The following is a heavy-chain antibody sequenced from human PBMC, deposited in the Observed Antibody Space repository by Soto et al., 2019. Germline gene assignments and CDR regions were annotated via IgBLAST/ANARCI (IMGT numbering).Heavy chain of an antibody. V-gene: IGHV5-51*01. D-gene: IGHD3-10*01. CDR1: GYNFPDYW. CDR2: IYPGDSDT. Sequence: GESLKISCKGLGYNFPDYWIAWVRQMPGKGLEYMGIIYPGDSDTRYSPSFQGQVTINPDPSKNQFSLQLNSVTPEDTAIYYCARGLNYYASGSPSYGMDVWGQGTTVTVSS. J-gene: IGHJ6*02. CDR3: ARGLNYYASGSPSYGMDV.